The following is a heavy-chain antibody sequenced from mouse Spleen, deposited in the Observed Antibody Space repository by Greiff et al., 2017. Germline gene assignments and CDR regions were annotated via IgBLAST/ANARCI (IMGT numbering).Heavy chain of an antibody. CDR3: ARVDRYWYFDV. Sequence: EVHLVESGGGLVQPGGSLKLSCAASGFTFSSYGMSWVRQTPDKRLELVATINSNGGSTYYPDSVKGRFTISRDNAKNTLYLQMSSLKSEDTAMYYCARVDRYWYFDVWGAGTTVTVSS. V-gene: IGHV5-6-3*01. CDR1: GFTFSSYG. J-gene: IGHJ1*01. CDR2: INSNGGST.